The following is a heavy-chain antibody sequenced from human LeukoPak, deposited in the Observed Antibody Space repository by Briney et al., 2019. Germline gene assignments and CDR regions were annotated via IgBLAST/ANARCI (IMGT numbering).Heavy chain of an antibody. CDR2: INPSGGST. CDR1: GYTFTSYY. Sequence: GASVKVSCKASGYTFTSYYMHWVRQAPGQGLEWTGIINPSGGSTSYAQKFQGRVTMTRDTSTSTVYMELSSLRSEDTAVYYCARAGITIFGVVIGLDYWGQGTLVTVSS. CDR3: ARAGITIFGVVIGLDY. J-gene: IGHJ4*02. D-gene: IGHD3-3*01. V-gene: IGHV1-46*01.